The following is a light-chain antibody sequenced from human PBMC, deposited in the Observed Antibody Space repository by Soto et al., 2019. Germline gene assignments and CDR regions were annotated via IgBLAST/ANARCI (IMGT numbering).Light chain of an antibody. CDR1: QTISRW. V-gene: IGKV1-5*01. CDR3: QQYNSYFQT. Sequence: IQMTHSTSTRSGSIGDKVTSTSGASQTISRWLAWYQQKPGKAPKLLIYDANNLQSGVPSRFSGSGSGTEFTLTISSLQPDDFATYYCQQYNSYFQTFGQGSKVDI. CDR2: DAN. J-gene: IGKJ1*01.